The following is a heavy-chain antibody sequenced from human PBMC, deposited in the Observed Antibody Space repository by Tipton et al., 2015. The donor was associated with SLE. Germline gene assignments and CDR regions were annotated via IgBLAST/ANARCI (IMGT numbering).Heavy chain of an antibody. Sequence: TLSLTCTVSGGSISSYYWSWIRQPPGKGLEWIGYIYYSGSTNYNPSLKSRVTISVDTSKNQFSLKLSSVTAADTAVYYCARGYSSSWSGNWFDPWGQGTLVTVSS. CDR2: IYYSGST. CDR3: ARGYSSSWSGNWFDP. V-gene: IGHV4-59*01. D-gene: IGHD6-13*01. CDR1: GGSISSYY. J-gene: IGHJ5*02.